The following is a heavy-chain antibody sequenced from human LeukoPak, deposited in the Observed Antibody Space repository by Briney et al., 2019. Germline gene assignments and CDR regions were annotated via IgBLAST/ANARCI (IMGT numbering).Heavy chain of an antibody. CDR2: IYYSGST. V-gene: IGHV4-30-4*01. CDR1: GGSISSGGFD. D-gene: IGHD3-10*01. J-gene: IGHJ4*02. CDR3: ARGPLLAPFDY. Sequence: SQTLSLTCTVSGGSISSGGFDWTWIRQPPGKGLEWIGYIYYSGSTYYNPSLKSRVTISVDTSKNQFSLKLSSVTAADTAVYYCARGPLLAPFDYWGQGTLVTVSS.